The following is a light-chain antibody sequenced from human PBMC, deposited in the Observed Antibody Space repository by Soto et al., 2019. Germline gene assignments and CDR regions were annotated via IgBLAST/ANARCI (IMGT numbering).Light chain of an antibody. CDR1: SSNIGNNY. CDR3: GTWDTSLSVGV. V-gene: IGLV1-51*01. Sequence: QSALTQPPSASGSPGQSVTISCSGSSSNIGNNYVSWYQQFPGRAPKLLIYDNNERPSGIPDRFSGSKSGTSATLGITGLRTGDEADYYCGTWDTSLSVGVFGGGTKLTVL. J-gene: IGLJ2*01. CDR2: DNN.